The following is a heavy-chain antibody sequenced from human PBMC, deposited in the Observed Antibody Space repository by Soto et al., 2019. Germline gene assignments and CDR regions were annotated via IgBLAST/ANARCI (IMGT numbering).Heavy chain of an antibody. D-gene: IGHD6-13*01. CDR2: IIPIFGTA. Sequence: QVQLVQSGAEVKKPGSSVKVSCKASGGTFSSYAISWVRQAPGQGLEWMGGIIPIFGTANYAKKFQGRVTSTADKSTSTAYMELSSLRSEDTAVYYCGLRGSSSWYSSLARMDVWGQGTTVTVSS. J-gene: IGHJ6*02. CDR3: GLRGSSSWYSSLARMDV. CDR1: GGTFSSYA. V-gene: IGHV1-69*06.